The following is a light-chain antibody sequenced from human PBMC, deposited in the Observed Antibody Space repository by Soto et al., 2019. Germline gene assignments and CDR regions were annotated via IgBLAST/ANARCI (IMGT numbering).Light chain of an antibody. CDR2: DAS. Sequence: EIVLTQSPATLSLSPGERATLSCRASQSVSTFLAWYQQKPGQAPRLLIYDASNRATGIPARFSGSGSGTDFTLTISSLETEDLAVYYCQYRNTWPPGVTFGGGTKVEIK. CDR1: QSVSTF. V-gene: IGKV3-11*01. CDR3: QYRNTWPPGVT. J-gene: IGKJ4*01.